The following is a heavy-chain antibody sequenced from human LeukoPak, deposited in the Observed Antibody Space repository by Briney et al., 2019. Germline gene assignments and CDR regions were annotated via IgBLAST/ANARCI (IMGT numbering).Heavy chain of an antibody. Sequence: GESLKISCKGSGYSFTSYWIGWVRQMPGKGLEWMGIIYPGDPDTRYSPSFQGQVTISADKSISTAYLQWSSLKASDTAMYYCASHWRNGDYYYGMDVWGQGTTVTVSS. D-gene: IGHD2-8*01. J-gene: IGHJ6*02. CDR2: IYPGDPDT. CDR3: ASHWRNGDYYYGMDV. V-gene: IGHV5-51*01. CDR1: GYSFTSYW.